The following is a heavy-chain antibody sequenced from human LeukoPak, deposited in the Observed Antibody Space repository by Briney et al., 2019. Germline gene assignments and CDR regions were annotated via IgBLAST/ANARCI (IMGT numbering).Heavy chain of an antibody. D-gene: IGHD5-24*01. CDR2: IIPIFGTA. V-gene: IGHV1-69*13. J-gene: IGHJ5*02. CDR1: GGTFSSYA. Sequence: GASVKVSCKASGGTFSSYAISWVRQAPGQGLEWMGGIIPIFGTANYAQKFQGRVTITADESTSTAYMELSSLRSEDTAVYYCARGGMATISFWFDPWGQGTLVTVSS. CDR3: ARGGMATISFWFDP.